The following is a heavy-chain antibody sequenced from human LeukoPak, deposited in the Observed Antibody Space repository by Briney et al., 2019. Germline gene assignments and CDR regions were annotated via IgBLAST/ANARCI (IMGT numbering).Heavy chain of an antibody. CDR1: GGSISSSSYY. J-gene: IGHJ6*03. Sequence: SETLSLTCTVSGGSISSSSYYWGWIRQPPGKGLEWIGSMYYSGNSYYNPSLKSRVTILVDTSKNQFSLKVNSVTAADTAVYYCARTTTVRGTYYMDVWGKGTTVTISS. D-gene: IGHD3-10*01. V-gene: IGHV4-39*07. CDR3: ARTTTVRGTYYMDV. CDR2: MYYSGNS.